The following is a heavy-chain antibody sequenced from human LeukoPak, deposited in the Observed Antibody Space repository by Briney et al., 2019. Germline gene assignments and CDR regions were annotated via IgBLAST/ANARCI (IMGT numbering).Heavy chain of an antibody. CDR1: GGSFSGYY. CDR2: ISHSGGT. Sequence: PSETLSLTCAVYGGSFSGYYWSWIRQPPGKGLEWIGEISHSGGTDYNPSLKSRVTISVDTSKNQFSLKLSSVTAADTAVYYCARVTGYMIEDYFDYWGQGTLVTVSS. D-gene: IGHD3-9*01. J-gene: IGHJ4*02. CDR3: ARVTGYMIEDYFDY. V-gene: IGHV4-34*01.